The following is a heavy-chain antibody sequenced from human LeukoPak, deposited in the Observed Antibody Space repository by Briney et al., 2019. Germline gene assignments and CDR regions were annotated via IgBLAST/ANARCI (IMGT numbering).Heavy chain of an antibody. CDR3: ARGTTNYYYYYMDV. V-gene: IGHV4-4*07. Sequence: SETLSLICTVSGGSIVSHYWNWIRQPAGKGLEWIGRMYSGGSSNYNPSLTSRVTMSVDTSKNQFSLKLNSVTAADTAVYYCARGTTNYYYYYMDVWGKGATVTVSS. CDR2: MYSGGSS. D-gene: IGHD1-14*01. J-gene: IGHJ6*03. CDR1: GGSIVSHY.